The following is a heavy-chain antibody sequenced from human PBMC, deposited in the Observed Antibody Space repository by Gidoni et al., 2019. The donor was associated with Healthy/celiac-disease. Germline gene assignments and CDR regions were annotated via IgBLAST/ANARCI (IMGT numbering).Heavy chain of an antibody. V-gene: IGHV1-69*01. CDR2: IIPIFGTA. J-gene: IGHJ4*02. Sequence: SCKASVGTFSSYAISWVRQAPGQGLEWMGGIIPIFGTANYAQKFQGRVTITADESTSTAYMELSRLRSEDTAVYYCARVESGCTNGVCYTGRYYFDYWGQGTLVTVSS. CDR3: ARVESGCTNGVCYTGRYYFDY. D-gene: IGHD2-8*01. CDR1: VGTFSSYA.